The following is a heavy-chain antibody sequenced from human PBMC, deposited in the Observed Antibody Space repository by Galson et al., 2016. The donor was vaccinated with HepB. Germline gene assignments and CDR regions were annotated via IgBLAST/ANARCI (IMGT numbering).Heavy chain of an antibody. CDR2: ISGSGGRT. J-gene: IGHJ4*01. CDR1: AGTFKNYA. CDR3: ARDEDDPSYTIDF. D-gene: IGHD3-10*01. Sequence: SLRLSCAVSAGTFKNYAMNWVRQAPGKGLEWVEAISGSGGRTSYEDSVRGRFTISRDNSENTLYLQMHSLRAEDTAVYYCARDEDDPSYTIDFWGQGTLVSVSS. V-gene: IGHV3-23*01.